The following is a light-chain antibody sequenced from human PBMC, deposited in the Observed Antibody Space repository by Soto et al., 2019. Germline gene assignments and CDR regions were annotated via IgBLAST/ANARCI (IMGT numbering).Light chain of an antibody. Sequence: DIQMTQSPSSLSASVGDKVTITCRASQNVASYLNWYQQKLGTAPKVLIYATSTLKTGVPSRFSGSGSGTEFILTITSLQPEDFATYYCQQTYHTPLTFGGGTKVELK. J-gene: IGKJ4*01. CDR3: QQTYHTPLT. V-gene: IGKV1-39*01. CDR1: QNVASY. CDR2: ATS.